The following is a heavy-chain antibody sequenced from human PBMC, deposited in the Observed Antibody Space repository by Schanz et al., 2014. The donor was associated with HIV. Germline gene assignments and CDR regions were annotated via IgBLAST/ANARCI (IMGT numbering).Heavy chain of an antibody. Sequence: AQLVESGGGVVQPGGSLRLSCAASGFTFSSYAMSWVRQAPGKGLEWVSSISSSSSYIYYADSMKGRFTISRDNAKNSLYLQMNSLRAEDTAVYYCVRVRSPRVKIVVVMDYYYYAMDVWGQGTTVTVSS. CDR1: GFTFSSYA. CDR2: ISSSSSYI. J-gene: IGHJ6*02. V-gene: IGHV3-21*01. CDR3: VRVRSPRVKIVVVMDYYYYAMDV. D-gene: IGHD3-22*01.